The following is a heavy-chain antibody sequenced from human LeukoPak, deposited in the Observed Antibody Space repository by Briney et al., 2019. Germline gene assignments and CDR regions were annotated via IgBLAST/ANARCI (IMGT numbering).Heavy chain of an antibody. D-gene: IGHD6-6*01. CDR1: GGSISSYY. CDR3: ARVIEYSSSSNRIFDY. CDR2: IYYSGST. Sequence: SETLSLTCTVSGGSISSYYWSWIRQPPGKGLEWIGYIYYSGSTNYNPSLKSRVTISVDTSKNQFSLKLSSVTAADTAVYYCARVIEYSSSSNRIFDYWGQGTLVTVSS. V-gene: IGHV4-59*01. J-gene: IGHJ4*02.